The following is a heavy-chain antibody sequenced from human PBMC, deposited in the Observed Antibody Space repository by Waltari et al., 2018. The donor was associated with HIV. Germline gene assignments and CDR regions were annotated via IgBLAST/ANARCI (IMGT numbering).Heavy chain of an antibody. V-gene: IGHV3-21*06. CDR2: ISRSSDYI. D-gene: IGHD4-17*01. Sequence: EVQLVESGGGLAKPGGSRRLSCAASGFTFGGSAMNWVRQAPGKGLEWIAYISRSSDYIYYADSVKGRFIISRDNAKNSVFLDMNNMRDVDTAVYYCTATVTTRGTFDYWGQGTMVPVS. J-gene: IGHJ4*02. CDR1: GFTFGGSA. CDR3: TATVTTRGTFDY.